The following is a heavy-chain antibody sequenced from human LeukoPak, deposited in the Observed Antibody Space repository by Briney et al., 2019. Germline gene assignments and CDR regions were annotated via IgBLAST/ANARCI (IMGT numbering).Heavy chain of an antibody. CDR3: AKEAAAAAIDY. J-gene: IGHJ4*02. Sequence: PGGSLRXXXXXXXXTFSSYAMSWVXQAPGKGLEWASAISGSGGSTYYADSVKGRFTISRDNSKNTLYLQMNSLRAEDTAVYYCAKEAAAAAIDYWGQGTLVTVSS. CDR1: XXTFSSYA. CDR2: ISGSGGST. V-gene: IGHV3-23*01. D-gene: IGHD6-25*01.